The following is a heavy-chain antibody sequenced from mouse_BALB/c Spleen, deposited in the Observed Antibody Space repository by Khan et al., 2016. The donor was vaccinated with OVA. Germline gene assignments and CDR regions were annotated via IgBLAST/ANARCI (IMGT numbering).Heavy chain of an antibody. CDR2: ISYSGRT. D-gene: IGHD1-1*01. Sequence: VQLKESGPGLVKPSQSLSLTCTVTGYSITSDYAWNWIQQFPGNKLEWMGNISYSGRTSYNPSLKSRITITRDTSKNQFFLQLNSVTTEDTATSDYSRSVTMTTVVATDFDYWGQGTTLTVSS. CDR3: SRSVTMTTVVATDFDY. V-gene: IGHV3-2*02. J-gene: IGHJ2*01. CDR1: GYSITSDYA.